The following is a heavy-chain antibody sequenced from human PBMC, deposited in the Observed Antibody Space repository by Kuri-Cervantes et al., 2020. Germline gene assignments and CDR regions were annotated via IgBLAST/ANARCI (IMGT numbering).Heavy chain of an antibody. CDR3: ARTYCSGGSCWGFDY. CDR1: GFSLSTSGVG. CDR2: IYWNDDK. D-gene: IGHD2-15*01. V-gene: IGHV2-5*01. J-gene: IGHJ4*02. Sequence: SGPTLVKPTRTLTLTCTFSGFSLSTSGVGVGWIRQPPGKALEWLALIYWNDDKRYSPSLKSRLTITKDTSKSQVVLTMTNMDPVDTATYYCARTYCSGGSCWGFDYWGQGTLVTVSS.